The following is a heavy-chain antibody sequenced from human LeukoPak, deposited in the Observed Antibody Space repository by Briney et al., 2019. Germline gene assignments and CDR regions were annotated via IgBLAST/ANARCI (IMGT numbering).Heavy chain of an antibody. CDR1: GYSFTSYW. CDR3: ARHQALNRPYSGYDSRSAFDI. CDR2: IDPSDSYT. D-gene: IGHD5-12*01. Sequence: GESLRISCKGSGYSFTSYWISWVRQMPGKGLEWMGRIDPSDSYTNYSPSSQGHVTISADKSISTAYLQWSSLKASDTAMYYCARHQALNRPYSGYDSRSAFDIWGQGTMVTVSS. V-gene: IGHV5-10-1*01. J-gene: IGHJ3*02.